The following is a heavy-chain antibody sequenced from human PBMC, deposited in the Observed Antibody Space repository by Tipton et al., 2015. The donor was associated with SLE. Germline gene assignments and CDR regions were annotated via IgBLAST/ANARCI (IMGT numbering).Heavy chain of an antibody. D-gene: IGHD4-17*01. CDR1: GGSISSHY. J-gene: IGHJ4*02. CDR2: IYYSGSTYYNPGST. V-gene: IGHV4-39*07. CDR3: ARPDYGDLNYFDY. Sequence: TLSLTCTVSGGSISSHYWGWIRQPPGEGLEWIGSIYYSGSTYYNPGSTYYNPSLKSRVTISVDTSKNQFSLKLSSVTAADTAVYYCARPDYGDLNYFDYWGRERWSPSPQ.